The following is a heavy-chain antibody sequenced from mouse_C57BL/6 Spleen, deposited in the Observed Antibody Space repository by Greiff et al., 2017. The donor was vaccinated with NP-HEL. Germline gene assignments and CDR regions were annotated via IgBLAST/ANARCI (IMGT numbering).Heavy chain of an antibody. D-gene: IGHD2-1*01. CDR2: INPNYGTT. Sequence: VQLKESGPELVKPGASVKISCKASGYSFTDYNMNWVKQSNGKSLEWIGVINPNYGTTSYNQKFKGKATLTVDQSSSTAYMQLNSLTSEDTAVYYCARKAYGNYPYYFDCWGQGTTLTVSS. V-gene: IGHV1-39*01. CDR3: ARKAYGNYPYYFDC. CDR1: GYSFTDYN. J-gene: IGHJ2*01.